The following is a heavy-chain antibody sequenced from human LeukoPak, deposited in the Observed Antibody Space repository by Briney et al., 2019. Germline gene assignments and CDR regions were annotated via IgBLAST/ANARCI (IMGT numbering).Heavy chain of an antibody. D-gene: IGHD3-22*01. Sequence: PSETLSLTCTVSGDSISSSSSYWGWIRQPPGEGLEWIGSIYYSGSTYYNPSLKSRVTISVDTSKNQFSLKLSSVTAADTAVYYCARYGDDSSGYYYYYYYYMDVWGKGTTVTVSS. CDR1: GDSISSSSSY. CDR3: ARYGDDSSGYYYYYYYYMDV. V-gene: IGHV4-39*07. CDR2: IYYSGST. J-gene: IGHJ6*03.